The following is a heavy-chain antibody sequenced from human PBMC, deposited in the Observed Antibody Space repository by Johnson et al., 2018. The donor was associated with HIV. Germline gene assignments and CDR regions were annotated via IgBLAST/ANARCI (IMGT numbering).Heavy chain of an antibody. Sequence: VQLVESGGGVVRPGGSLRLSCAASGFTFDDFGMTWIRQAPWKGLEWVSGITWNGGGIGYADSVRGRFTISRDNAKNSLYLQMNSLKAEDTALYYCARGGYCRSTNCYPWNAFDIWGPGKMVTVSS. J-gene: IGHJ3*02. CDR1: GFTFDDFG. D-gene: IGHD2-2*01. V-gene: IGHV3-20*04. CDR2: ITWNGGGI. CDR3: ARGGYCRSTNCYPWNAFDI.